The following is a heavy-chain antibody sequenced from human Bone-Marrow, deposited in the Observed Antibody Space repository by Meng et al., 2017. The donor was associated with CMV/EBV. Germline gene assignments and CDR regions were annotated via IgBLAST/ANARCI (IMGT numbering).Heavy chain of an antibody. D-gene: IGHD3-10*01. Sequence: GESLKISCAASGFTFDDYAMHWVRQAPGKGLEWVSGISWNGGNTTYADSVKGRFTISRDNAKNSLYLQMNSLRAEDTALYHCARRGSVFYGMDVWGQGTTVTVSS. CDR1: GFTFDDYA. CDR3: ARRGSVFYGMDV. V-gene: IGHV3-20*01. J-gene: IGHJ6*02. CDR2: ISWNGGNT.